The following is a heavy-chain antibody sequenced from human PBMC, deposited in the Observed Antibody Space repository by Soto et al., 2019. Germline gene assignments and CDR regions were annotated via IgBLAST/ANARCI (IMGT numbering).Heavy chain of an antibody. J-gene: IGHJ6*02. CDR3: AKGVGGIAARRNYYGMDV. V-gene: IGHV3-23*01. D-gene: IGHD6-6*01. CDR1: GFTFSSYA. CDR2: ISGSGGST. Sequence: GGSLRLSCAASGFTFSSYAMSWVRQAPGKGLEWVSAISGSGGSTYYADSVKGRFTISRDNSKNTLYLQMNSLRAEDTAVYYCAKGVGGIAARRNYYGMDVWGQGTTVTVSS.